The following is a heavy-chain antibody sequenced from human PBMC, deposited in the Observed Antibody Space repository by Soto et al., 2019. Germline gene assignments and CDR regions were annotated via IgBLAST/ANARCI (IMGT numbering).Heavy chain of an antibody. J-gene: IGHJ5*02. CDR1: GGTFSSYA. Sequence: ASVKVSCKASGGTFSSYAISWVRQAPGQGLEWMGGIIPIFGTANYAQKFQGRVTMTADESTSTAYMELSSLRSEDTAVYYCARGGYDWHGLLYNSSDPWGQGTLVTLSS. CDR2: IIPIFGTA. CDR3: ARGGYDWHGLLYNSSDP. V-gene: IGHV1-69*13. D-gene: IGHD1-20*01.